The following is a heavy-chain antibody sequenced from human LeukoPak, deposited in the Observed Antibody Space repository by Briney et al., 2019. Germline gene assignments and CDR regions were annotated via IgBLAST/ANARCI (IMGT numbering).Heavy chain of an antibody. V-gene: IGHV3-7*01. Sequence: GGSLRLSCAASGFTFSTYLMSWVRQAPGKGLEWVANINQDGSEKYYVDSVKGRFIISRDNAKNSLYLQMNGLRAEDTALYYCARDSGDSGGCYFDYWGRGALVTVSS. CDR3: ARDSGDSGGCYFDY. J-gene: IGHJ4*02. D-gene: IGHD3-22*01. CDR1: GFTFSTYL. CDR2: INQDGSEK.